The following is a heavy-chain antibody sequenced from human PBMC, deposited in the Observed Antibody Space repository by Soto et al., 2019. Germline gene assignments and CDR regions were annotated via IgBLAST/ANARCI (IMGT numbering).Heavy chain of an antibody. CDR1: GDSIRSENYY. CDR3: AREGRYYYDSTGDFRNWFDP. CDR2: IHYTGST. V-gene: IGHV4-61*01. Sequence: SETLSLTCSVSGDSIRSENYYWSWIRQTPGRGLEWIGYIHYTGSTNYNPSLKRRVTMSVDTSKNQFSLRLTSVTSTDTAVYYCAREGRYYYDSTGDFRNWFDPWGQGTRVTV. D-gene: IGHD3-22*01. J-gene: IGHJ5*02.